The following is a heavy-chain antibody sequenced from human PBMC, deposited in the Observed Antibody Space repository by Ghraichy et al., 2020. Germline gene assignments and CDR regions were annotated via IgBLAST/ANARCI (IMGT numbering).Heavy chain of an antibody. J-gene: IGHJ6*02. CDR2: IYYSGST. D-gene: IGHD5-24*01. CDR3: ARHVTRRKMAPSYGMDV. Sequence: SETLSLTCTVSGGSISSYYWSWIRQPPGKGLEWIGYIYYSGSTNYNPSLKSRVTISVDTSKNQFSLKLSSVTAADTAVYYCARHVTRRKMAPSYGMDVWGQGTTVTVSS. V-gene: IGHV4-59*08. CDR1: GGSISSYY.